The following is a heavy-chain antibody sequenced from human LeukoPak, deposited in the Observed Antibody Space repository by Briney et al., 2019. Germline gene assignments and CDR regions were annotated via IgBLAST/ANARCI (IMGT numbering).Heavy chain of an antibody. CDR1: GFTFSSYE. V-gene: IGHV3-48*03. CDR3: ARAYGVGFDY. D-gene: IGHD4-17*01. Sequence: GGSLRLSCAASGFTFSSYEMNWVRQAPGKGLEWVSYISSSGSTIYYADSVKGRFTISRGNAKNSLYLQMNSLRAEDTAVYYCARAYGVGFDYWGQGTLVTVSS. J-gene: IGHJ4*02. CDR2: ISSSGSTI.